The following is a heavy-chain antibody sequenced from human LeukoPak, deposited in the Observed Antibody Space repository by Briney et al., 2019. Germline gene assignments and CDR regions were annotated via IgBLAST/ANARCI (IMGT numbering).Heavy chain of an antibody. D-gene: IGHD6-13*01. V-gene: IGHV4-34*01. CDR1: GGSFSGYY. J-gene: IGHJ4*02. CDR3: ARLRAVTRSSSWLQVRRRFDY. Sequence: PSETLSLTCAVYGGSFSGYYWSWIRQPPGKGLEWIGEINHSGSTNYNQSLKSRGTVSVDTSKNQFSLKLSSVTAEDTAVYYCARLRAVTRSSSWLQVRRRFDYWGQGTLVTVSS. CDR2: INHSGST.